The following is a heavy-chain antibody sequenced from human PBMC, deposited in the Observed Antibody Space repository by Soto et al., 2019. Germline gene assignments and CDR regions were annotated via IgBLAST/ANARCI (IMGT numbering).Heavy chain of an antibody. CDR1: GYSFTDYW. D-gene: IGHD3-9*01. V-gene: IGHV5-51*01. J-gene: IGHJ4*02. Sequence: PXESLTICFPSYGYSFTDYWIGLVRQMPGKGLEWMGIIYPGDSDARYSPSFQGQVTISVDTSTNTAFLRWNSLTASDTAMYYCARQDDYNILTGYFYYFDYWGQGSLVTVSS. CDR2: IYPGDSDA. CDR3: ARQDDYNILTGYFYYFDY.